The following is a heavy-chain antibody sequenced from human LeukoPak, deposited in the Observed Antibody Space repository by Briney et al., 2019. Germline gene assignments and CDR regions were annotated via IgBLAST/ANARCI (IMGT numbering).Heavy chain of an antibody. D-gene: IGHD6-19*01. J-gene: IGHJ5*02. CDR3: ATGTAVADNNWFDP. CDR2: FDPEDGET. V-gene: IGHV1-24*01. CDR1: GYTLTEFS. Sequence: ASVKVSCKVSGYTLTEFSLHWVRQAPGEGLEWMGGFDPEDGETMYAQKFQGRVTMTEDTSTDTAYMELSSLRCEDTAVYYCATGTAVADNNWFDPWGQGTLVTVSS.